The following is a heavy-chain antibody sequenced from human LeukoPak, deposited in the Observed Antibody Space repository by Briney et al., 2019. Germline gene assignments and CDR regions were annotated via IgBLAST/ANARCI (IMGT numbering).Heavy chain of an antibody. D-gene: IGHD5-24*01. CDR1: GGSFSGYY. J-gene: IGHJ4*02. V-gene: IGHV4-34*01. CDR2: INHSGST. Sequence: SETLSLTCAVYGGSFSGYYWSWIRQPPGKGLEWIGEINHSGSTNYNPSLKSRVTISVDTSKNQFSLKLSSVTAADTAVYYCARGTMATTPFFDYWGQGTLVTVSS. CDR3: ARGTMATTPFFDY.